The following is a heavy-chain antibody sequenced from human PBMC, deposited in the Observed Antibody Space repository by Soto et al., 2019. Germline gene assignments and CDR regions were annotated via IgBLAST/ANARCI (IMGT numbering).Heavy chain of an antibody. Sequence: QITLKESGPSLVKPTQTLTLTCTFSGFPLSTSGVGVGWIRQPPGKALEWLALIYWDDDKRYSPSLKSRLTIPKDTSKNQGVLTMTNMDPVDTATYYGAHSQKQLWDPRFDWWRQGSLVTVSS. D-gene: IGHD5-18*01. CDR1: GFPLSTSGVG. J-gene: IGHJ4*02. CDR3: AHSQKQLWDPRFDW. CDR2: IYWDDDK. V-gene: IGHV2-5*02.